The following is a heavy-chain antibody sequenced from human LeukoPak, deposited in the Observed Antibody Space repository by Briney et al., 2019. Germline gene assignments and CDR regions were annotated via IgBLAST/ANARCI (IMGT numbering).Heavy chain of an antibody. CDR1: GVSLHNYY. CDR3: ARDRALGSGKYYFDY. J-gene: IGHJ4*02. D-gene: IGHD3-16*01. Sequence: SETLSLTCTVSGVSLHNYYWSWIRQPPGKGPEWIGYIDYSGSPNYNPSLKSRVTISVDTSQNQFSLKLSSVTAADTAVYYCARDRALGSGKYYFDYWGQGTLVTVSA. V-gene: IGHV4-59*01. CDR2: IDYSGSP.